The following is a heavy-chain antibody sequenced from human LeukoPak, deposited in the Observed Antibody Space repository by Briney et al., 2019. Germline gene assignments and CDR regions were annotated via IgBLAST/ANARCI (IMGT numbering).Heavy chain of an antibody. CDR1: GFTFRNYA. D-gene: IGHD3-16*02. J-gene: IGHJ4*02. V-gene: IGHV3-23*01. CDR2: ISVSGDNT. Sequence: AGGSLRLSCAASGFTFRNYAMSWVRQAPGKGLEWVTGISVSGDNTKYADSVKGRFTISRDSSKNTLFLQMNSLRAEDTAVYHCVYYAYVWGSYPGDSWGQGTLVTVSS. CDR3: VYYAYVWGSYPGDS.